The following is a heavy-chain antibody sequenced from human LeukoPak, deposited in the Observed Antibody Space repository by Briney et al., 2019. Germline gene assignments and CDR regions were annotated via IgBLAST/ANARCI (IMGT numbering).Heavy chain of an antibody. CDR1: GFTFSSYS. CDR3: ARVAYGSSGYYYFDY. V-gene: IGHV3-21*01. Sequence: PGGSLRLSCAASGFTFSSYSTNWVRQAPGKGLEWVSSISSSSSYIYYADSVKGRFTISRDNAKNSLYLQMNSLRAEDTAVYYCARVAYGSSGYYYFDYWGQGTLVTVSS. J-gene: IGHJ4*02. D-gene: IGHD3-22*01. CDR2: ISSSSSYI.